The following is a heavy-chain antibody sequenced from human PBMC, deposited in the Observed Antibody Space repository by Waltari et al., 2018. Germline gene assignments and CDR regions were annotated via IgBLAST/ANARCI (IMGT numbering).Heavy chain of an antibody. CDR2: INHSGST. D-gene: IGHD1-26*01. V-gene: IGHV4-34*01. Sequence: SGYYWSWIRQPPGKGLEWIGEINHSGSTNYNPSLKSRVTISVDTSKNQFSLKLSSVTAADTAVYYCAREEPRLGATSFDYWGQGTLVTVSS. J-gene: IGHJ4*02. CDR1: SGYY. CDR3: AREEPRLGATSFDY.